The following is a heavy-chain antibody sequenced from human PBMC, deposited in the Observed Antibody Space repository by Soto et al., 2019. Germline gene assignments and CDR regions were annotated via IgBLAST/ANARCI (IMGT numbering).Heavy chain of an antibody. CDR1: GFTFSSYE. CDR3: AGEKGGASDFDY. CDR2: ISISGSTI. Sequence: EVQLGESGGGLVQPGGSLRLSCAASGFTFSSYEMNWVRQATGKGLEWVSYISISGSTIYYADSVKGRFTITRDNAKNSLYLQMHSLRAEATAVYYCAGEKGGASDFDYWGQGTLVTVSS. D-gene: IGHD3-16*01. V-gene: IGHV3-48*03. J-gene: IGHJ4*02.